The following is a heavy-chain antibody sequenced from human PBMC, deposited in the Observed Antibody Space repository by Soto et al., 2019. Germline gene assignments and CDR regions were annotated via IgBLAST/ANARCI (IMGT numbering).Heavy chain of an antibody. J-gene: IGHJ5*02. CDR3: AREPTTAGTVNWFDP. D-gene: IGHD6-13*01. Sequence: VQLQESGPGLVKPSETLSLICTVSGGSIISDYLSWIRQPAGKGLEWIGRVYTSGYSNSNPSLKSRVTMSVDTSKKQFSLNLSSVTAADTAVYYCAREPTTAGTVNWFDPWGQGTLVTVSS. CDR1: GGSIISDY. V-gene: IGHV4-4*07. CDR2: VYTSGYS.